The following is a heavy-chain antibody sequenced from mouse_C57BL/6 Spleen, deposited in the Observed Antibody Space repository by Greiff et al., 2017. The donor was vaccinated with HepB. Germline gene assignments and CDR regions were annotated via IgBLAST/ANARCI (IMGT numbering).Heavy chain of an antibody. CDR2: IHPNSGST. D-gene: IGHD1-1*01. CDR1: GYTFTSYW. CDR3: ERGGLLLRAHCYFYV. Sequence: VQLQQPGAELVKPGASVKLSCKASGYTFTSYWMHWVKQRPGQGLEWIGMIHPNSGSTNYNEKFKSKATLTVDKSSSTAYMQLSSLTSEDSAVYYCERGGLLLRAHCYFYVWGTGTTVTVSS. J-gene: IGHJ1*03. V-gene: IGHV1-64*01.